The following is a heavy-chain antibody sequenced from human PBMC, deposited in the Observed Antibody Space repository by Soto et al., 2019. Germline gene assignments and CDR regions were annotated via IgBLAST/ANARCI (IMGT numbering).Heavy chain of an antibody. V-gene: IGHV1-18*01. Sequence: QVQLVQSRAKVKNPGASVKVSCKASGYSFTRYGIAWARQAPGQGLEWMGWINTYNGNTNYAQNLQGRVTLTTDTSTSTAYMELTSLRPNDTAIYYCAMVDVYVTPSPQDVWGQGTTVIVSS. CDR2: INTYNGNT. D-gene: IGHD3-16*01. CDR3: AMVDVYVTPSPQDV. J-gene: IGHJ6*02. CDR1: GYSFTRYG.